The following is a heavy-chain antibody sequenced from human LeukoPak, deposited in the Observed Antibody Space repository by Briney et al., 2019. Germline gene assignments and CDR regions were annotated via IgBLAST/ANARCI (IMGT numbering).Heavy chain of an antibody. Sequence: GRSLRLSCTASGFTFGDYAMSWFRQAPGKGLEWVSAISGSGGSTYYADSVKGRFTISRDNSKNTLYLQMNSLRAEDTAVYYCAKQAAPDYWGQGTLVTVSS. V-gene: IGHV3-23*01. J-gene: IGHJ4*02. CDR3: AKQAAPDY. CDR1: GFTFGDYA. CDR2: ISGSGGST. D-gene: IGHD2-15*01.